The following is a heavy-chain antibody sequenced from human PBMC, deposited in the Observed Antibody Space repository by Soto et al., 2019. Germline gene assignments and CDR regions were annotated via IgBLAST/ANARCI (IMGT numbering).Heavy chain of an antibody. J-gene: IGHJ4*02. CDR1: GGSFSGYY. V-gene: IGHV4-34*01. D-gene: IGHD2-2*01. CDR2: INHSGST. CDR3: ARGARAAWGSTSSRYYFDY. Sequence: SETLSLTCAVYGGSFSGYYWSWIRQPPGKGLEWIGEINHSGSTNYNPSLKSRVTISVDTSKNQFSLKLSSVTAADTAVYYCARGARAAWGSTSSRYYFDYWGQGTLVTVSS.